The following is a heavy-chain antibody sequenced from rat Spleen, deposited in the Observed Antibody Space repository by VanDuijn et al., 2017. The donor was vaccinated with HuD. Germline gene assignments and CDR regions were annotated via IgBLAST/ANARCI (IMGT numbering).Heavy chain of an antibody. J-gene: IGHJ2*01. CDR3: ARKGRTGRGAFDY. Sequence: QVQLKESGPGLVQPSQTLSLTCTVSGFSLTSYHVHWVRQPPGEGLEWMGVIWGNGDTNYNSAIKSRLSISRDTSKSQVFLKMNSLQTEDTAMYFCARKGRTGRGAFDYWGQGVMVTVSS. CDR1: GFSLTSYH. V-gene: IGHV2-13*01. CDR2: IWGNGDT. D-gene: IGHD5-1*01.